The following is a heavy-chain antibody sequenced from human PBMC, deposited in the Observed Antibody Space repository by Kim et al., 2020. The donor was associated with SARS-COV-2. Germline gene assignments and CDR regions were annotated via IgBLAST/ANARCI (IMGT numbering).Heavy chain of an antibody. D-gene: IGHD3-10*01. J-gene: IGHJ4*02. Sequence: SETLSLTCTVSGGSISSYYWSWIRQPPGKGLEWIGYIYYSGSTNYNPSLKSRVTISVDTSKNQFSLKLSSVTAADTAVYYCARVGASLWFGEFVIDYWGQGTLVTVSS. CDR2: IYYSGST. CDR3: ARVGASLWFGEFVIDY. V-gene: IGHV4-59*13. CDR1: GGSISSYY.